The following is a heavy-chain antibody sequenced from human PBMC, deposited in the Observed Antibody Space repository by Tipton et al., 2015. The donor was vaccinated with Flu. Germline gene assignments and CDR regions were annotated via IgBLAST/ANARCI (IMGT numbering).Heavy chain of an antibody. CDR1: GGSISSSSYY. V-gene: IGHV4-39*07. CDR2: IYYSGST. Sequence: TLSLTCTVSGGSISSSSYYWGWIRQPPGKGLEWIGSIYYSGSTYYNPSLKSRVTISVDTSKNQFSLKLSSVTAADTAVYYCGRDYDILTGPGAFDIWGQGTMVTVSS. CDR3: GRDYDILTGPGAFDI. J-gene: IGHJ3*02. D-gene: IGHD3-9*01.